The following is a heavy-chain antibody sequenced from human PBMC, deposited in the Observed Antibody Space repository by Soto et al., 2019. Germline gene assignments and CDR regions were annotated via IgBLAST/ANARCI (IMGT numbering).Heavy chain of an antibody. J-gene: IGHJ4*02. D-gene: IGHD3-9*01. CDR1: GFSLSTSGVG. CDR2: IYWDDDK. CDR3: AHTHAYDILSGYIFDY. Sequence: QITLKESGPTLVNPTQTLTLTCTFSGFSLSTSGVGVGWIRQPPGKALEWLGIIYWDDDKRYSPSLKSRFTITKDTSKNQVVLTMTDMDPVDTATYYCAHTHAYDILSGYIFDYWGQGTLVTVSS. V-gene: IGHV2-5*02.